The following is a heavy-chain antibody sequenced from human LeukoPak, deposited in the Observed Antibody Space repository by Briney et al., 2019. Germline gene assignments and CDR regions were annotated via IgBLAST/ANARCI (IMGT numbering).Heavy chain of an antibody. J-gene: IGHJ4*02. CDR2: ISDDGTSK. V-gene: IGHV3-30*18. CDR3: AKVLLSYLDY. CDR1: GFTLGSYG. Sequence: GGSLRLSCGASGFTLGSYGIHWVRQAPGKGLDWVAVISDDGTSKHYADSVKGRSTVSRDNSKNAVYLQMNSLRTEDTAVYYCAKVLLSYLDYWGQGTLVTVSS.